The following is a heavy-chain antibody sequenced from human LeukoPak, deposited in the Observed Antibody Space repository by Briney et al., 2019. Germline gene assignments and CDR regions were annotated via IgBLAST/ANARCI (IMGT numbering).Heavy chain of an antibody. D-gene: IGHD2-2*02. CDR2: IYWNSKK. V-gene: IGHV2-5*01. Sequence: SGPTLVKPTQTLTLTFTFSGFSLITSGVGVGLIRQPPGKALEWLALIYWNSKKRYSHSLKSSLTITKDTSKNQEVLTMPNMDPVDTATYYCAHPGGYCSSTSCYNHWGQGTLVTVS. CDR1: GFSLITSGVG. CDR3: AHPGGYCSSTSCYNH. J-gene: IGHJ4*02.